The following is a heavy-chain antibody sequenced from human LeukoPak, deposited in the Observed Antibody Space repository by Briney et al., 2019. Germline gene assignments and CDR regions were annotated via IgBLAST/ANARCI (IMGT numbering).Heavy chain of an antibody. CDR3: ARPPSRGYSSSFEY. CDR2: IYPDESNI. CDR1: GYSFATYW. Sequence: GESLKISCKGSGYSFATYWIAWVRQMPGKGLEWMGIIYPDESNIRYSPSFQGQVTISTDKSISTAYLQWSSLKASDTAIYYCARPPSRGYSSSFEYWGQGTLVTVSS. J-gene: IGHJ4*02. D-gene: IGHD2-2*03. V-gene: IGHV5-51*01.